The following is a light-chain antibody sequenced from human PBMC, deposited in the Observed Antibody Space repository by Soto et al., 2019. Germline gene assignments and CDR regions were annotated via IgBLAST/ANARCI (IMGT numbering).Light chain of an antibody. CDR1: QDISNY. CDR2: AAS. J-gene: IGKJ2*01. CDR3: QQYDNLPPL. V-gene: IGKV1-33*01. Sequence: DIQMTQSPSSLSASVGDRVTITCQASQDISNYLNWYQQKPGKAPKLLIYAASNLETGVPSRFSGSGSGTDFTFTISSLQPEDIATYYCQQYDNLPPLFGQGTKLEIK.